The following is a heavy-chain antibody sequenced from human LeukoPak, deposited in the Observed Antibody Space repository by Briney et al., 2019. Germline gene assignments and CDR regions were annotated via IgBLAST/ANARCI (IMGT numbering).Heavy chain of an antibody. CDR3: AREGRINYYDSSGRYDY. CDR2: IKQDGSEK. V-gene: IGHV3-7*01. D-gene: IGHD3-22*01. CDR1: GFTFSSYW. Sequence: GSLRLSCAVSGFTFSSYWMSWVRQAPGKGLEWVANIKQDGSEKYYVDSVKGRFTISRDNAKNSLYLQMNSLRAEDTAVYYRAREGRINYYDSSGRYDYWGQGTLVTVSS. J-gene: IGHJ4*02.